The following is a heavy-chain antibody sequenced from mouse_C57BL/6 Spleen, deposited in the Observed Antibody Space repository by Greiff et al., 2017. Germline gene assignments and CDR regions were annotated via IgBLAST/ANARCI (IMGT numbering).Heavy chain of an antibody. CDR3: TTYYYGSSQGFAY. V-gene: IGHV14-4*01. D-gene: IGHD1-1*01. Sequence: VQLQQSGAELVRPGASVKLSCTASGFNIKDDYMHWVKQRPEQGLEWIGWIDPENGDTEYASKFQGKATITADTSSNTAYLQLSSLSSEDTAFYYCTTYYYGSSQGFAYWGPGTLVTVSA. J-gene: IGHJ3*01. CDR2: IDPENGDT. CDR1: GFNIKDDY.